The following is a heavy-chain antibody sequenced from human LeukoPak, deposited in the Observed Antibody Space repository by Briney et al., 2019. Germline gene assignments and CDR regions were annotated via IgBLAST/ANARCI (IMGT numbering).Heavy chain of an antibody. CDR2: IYSGGST. J-gene: IGHJ4*02. CDR1: GFTVSSNY. V-gene: IGHV3-66*01. CDR3: AKDMDVGDYSSGDYFDY. Sequence: GGSLRLSCAASGFTVSSNYMSWVRQAPGKGLEWVSVIYSGGSTYYADSVKGRFTISRDSSKNTLYLQMNSLRAEDTAVYYCAKDMDVGDYSSGDYFDYCGQGTLVTVSS. D-gene: IGHD3-10*01.